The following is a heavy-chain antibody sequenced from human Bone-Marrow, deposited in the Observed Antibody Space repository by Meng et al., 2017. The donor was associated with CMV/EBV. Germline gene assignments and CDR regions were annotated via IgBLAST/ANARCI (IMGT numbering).Heavy chain of an antibody. CDR1: GFTFSSYG. V-gene: IGHV3-30*02. J-gene: IGHJ4*02. Sequence: GESLKISCAASGFTFSSYGMHWVRQAPGKGLEWVAFIRYDGSNKYYADSVKGRFTISRDNSKNTLYLQMNSLRAEDTAVYYCAKDLNYDFWSGYTFDYCGQGTLVTVSS. D-gene: IGHD3-3*01. CDR3: AKDLNYDFWSGYTFDY. CDR2: IRYDGSNK.